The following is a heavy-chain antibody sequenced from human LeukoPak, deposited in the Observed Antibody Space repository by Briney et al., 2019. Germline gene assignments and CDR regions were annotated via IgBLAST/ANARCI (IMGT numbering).Heavy chain of an antibody. CDR2: INLSGDST. J-gene: IGHJ4*02. CDR1: GFTFTSYY. V-gene: IGHV1-46*01. Sequence: GASVKVSCKASGFTFTSYYIHWVRQAPGQGLEWMGVINLSGDSTTYAQKFQGRVTMTRDTSTSTVYMQLSSLRSEDTAVYYCARRERIVGATTYYFDYWGQGTLVTVSS. D-gene: IGHD1-26*01. CDR3: ARRERIVGATTYYFDY.